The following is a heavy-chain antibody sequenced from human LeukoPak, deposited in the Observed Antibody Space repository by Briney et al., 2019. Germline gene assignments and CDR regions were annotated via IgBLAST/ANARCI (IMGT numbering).Heavy chain of an antibody. CDR3: ARDTLRTGAFDI. Sequence: SETLSLTCTVSGGSISSYYWSWIRQPPGKGLEWIGYIYYSGSTNYNPSLKSRVTMSVDTSKNQFSLKLSSVTAADTAVYYCARDTLRTGAFDIWGQGTMVTVSS. V-gene: IGHV4-59*12. D-gene: IGHD1/OR15-1a*01. CDR1: GGSISSYY. J-gene: IGHJ3*02. CDR2: IYYSGST.